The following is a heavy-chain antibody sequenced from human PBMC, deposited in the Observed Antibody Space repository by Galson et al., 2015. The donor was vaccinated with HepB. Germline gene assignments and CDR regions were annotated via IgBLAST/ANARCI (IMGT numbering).Heavy chain of an antibody. CDR2: IGGGGIDT. Sequence: SLRLSCAASGLTFSNHPMSWFRQAPGQGLEWVATIGGGGIDTYYADSVKGRFTISRDNARNTVSLQMNSLRAEDTAVYYCVNSFMCSTRCFLESWGQGALVTVSS. J-gene: IGHJ5*02. CDR1: GLTFSNHP. D-gene: IGHD3-3*01. V-gene: IGHV3-23*01. CDR3: VNSFMCSTRCFLES.